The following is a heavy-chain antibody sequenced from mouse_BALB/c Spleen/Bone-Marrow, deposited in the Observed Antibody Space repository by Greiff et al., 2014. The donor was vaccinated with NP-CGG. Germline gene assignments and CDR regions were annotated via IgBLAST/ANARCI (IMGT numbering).Heavy chain of an antibody. CDR2: ISNGGGST. Sequence: DVKLVESGGGLVQPGGSLKLSCATSGFTFSDYYMYWVRQTPEKRLEWVAYISNGGGSTYYPATVKGRFTISRDNAKNPLYLQRSRLKAEDTAMYYRARHKYDETWFADWGQGTLVTVSA. D-gene: IGHD2-14*01. J-gene: IGHJ3*01. CDR1: GFTFSDYY. CDR3: ARHKYDETWFAD. V-gene: IGHV5-12*02.